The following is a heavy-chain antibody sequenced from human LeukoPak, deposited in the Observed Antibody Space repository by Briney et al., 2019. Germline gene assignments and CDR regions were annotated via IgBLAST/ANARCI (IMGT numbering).Heavy chain of an antibody. CDR3: ARWSVLLWFGEFDP. CDR1: GFTFSDYY. CDR2: ISSSGSTI. V-gene: IGHV3-11*04. D-gene: IGHD3-10*01. J-gene: IGHJ5*02. Sequence: GGSLRLPCAPPGFTFSDYYMSWIRQAPGKGLEWVSYISSSGSTIYYADSVKGRFTISRDNAKNSLYLQMNSLRAEDTAVYYCARWSVLLWFGEFDPWGQGTLVTVSS.